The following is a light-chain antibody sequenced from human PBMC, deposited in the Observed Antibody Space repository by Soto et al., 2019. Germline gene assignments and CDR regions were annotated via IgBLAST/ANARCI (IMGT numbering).Light chain of an antibody. CDR3: CSYAGTYTFYV. CDR2: DVT. J-gene: IGLJ1*01. V-gene: IGLV2-11*01. Sequence: QSALTQPRSVSGSPGQSVTISCTGTSSDVGGYDLVSWYQQHPGKAPKLMIYDVTKRPSGVPDRFSGSRSGNTASLTVSGLQAEDDADYYCCSYAGTYTFYVFGTGTQLTVL. CDR1: SSDVGGYDL.